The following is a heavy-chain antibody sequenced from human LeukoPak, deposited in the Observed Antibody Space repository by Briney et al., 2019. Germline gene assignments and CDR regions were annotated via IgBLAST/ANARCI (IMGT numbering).Heavy chain of an antibody. V-gene: IGHV1-2*02. J-gene: IGHJ3*02. CDR1: GYTFTDYY. CDR2: INPNSGGT. D-gene: IGHD3-10*01. CDR3: ARDLDYCGSGSFFNI. Sequence: ASVKVSCKASGYTFTDYYMHWVRQAPGQGLEWMGWINPNSGGTNYARKFQGRVTMTRDTSITTAYMELSRLRSDDTAVYYCARDLDYCGSGSFFNIWGQGTMVTVSS.